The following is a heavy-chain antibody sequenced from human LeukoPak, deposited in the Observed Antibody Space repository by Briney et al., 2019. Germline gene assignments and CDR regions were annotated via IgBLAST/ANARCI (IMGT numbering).Heavy chain of an antibody. CDR3: ARGGNDYGGNSGGGLFDY. Sequence: SQTLSLTCTVSGGSISSGGYYWSWIRQHPGKGLEWIGYIYYSGSTYYNPSLKSRVTISVDTSKNQFSLKLSSVTAADTAVYYCARGGNDYGGNSGGGLFDYWGQGTLVTVSS. CDR2: IYYSGST. J-gene: IGHJ4*02. CDR1: GGSISSGGYY. D-gene: IGHD4-23*01. V-gene: IGHV4-31*03.